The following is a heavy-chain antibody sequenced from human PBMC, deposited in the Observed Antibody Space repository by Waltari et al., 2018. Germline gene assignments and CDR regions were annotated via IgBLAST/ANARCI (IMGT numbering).Heavy chain of an antibody. CDR3: ARHYDSSGYPSHAFDI. V-gene: IGHV1-69*01. Sequence: QVQLVQSGAEVKKPGSSVKVSCKASGGTFSSYALSWVRQAPGQGLEWMGGIIPIFGTANYAQKFQGRVTITADESTSTAYMELSSLRSDDTAVYYCARHYDSSGYPSHAFDIWGQGTMVTVSS. CDR1: GGTFSSYA. D-gene: IGHD3-22*01. CDR2: IIPIFGTA. J-gene: IGHJ3*02.